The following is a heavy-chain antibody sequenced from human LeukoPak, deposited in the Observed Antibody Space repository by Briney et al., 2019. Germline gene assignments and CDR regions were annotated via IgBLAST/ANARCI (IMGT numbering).Heavy chain of an antibody. Sequence: GGSLRLSCVISGLTFHDYAMTWVRQAPGKGLEWVSTIVGDSTKTYYADSVKGRFTTSRDNSKYMLFLHMNSLRAEDTAIYYCAKQPYNYYYLDVWGKGTTVTVSS. CDR2: IVGDSTKT. V-gene: IGHV3-23*01. D-gene: IGHD1-14*01. J-gene: IGHJ6*03. CDR3: AKQPYNYYYLDV. CDR1: GLTFHDYA.